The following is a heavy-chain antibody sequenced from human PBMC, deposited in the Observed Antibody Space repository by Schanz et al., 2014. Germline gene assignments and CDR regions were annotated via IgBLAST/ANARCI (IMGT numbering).Heavy chain of an antibody. V-gene: IGHV3-30-3*01. J-gene: IGHJ4*01. CDR1: GFTLSSYA. CDR3: ARGQIMAADGLVDY. D-gene: IGHD6-13*01. CDR2: ISYDGSNK. Sequence: VRLVESGGGVVQPGRSLRLSCAAYGFTLSSYAMHWVRQAPGKGLEWVAVISYDGSNKYYADSVKGRFTISRDNSKKTLYLQMNTPRAEDTAVYYCARGQIMAADGLVDYWGHGTLVTVSS.